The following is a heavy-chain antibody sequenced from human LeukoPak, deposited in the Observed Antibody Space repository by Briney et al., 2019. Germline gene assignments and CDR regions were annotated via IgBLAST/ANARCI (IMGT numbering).Heavy chain of an antibody. D-gene: IGHD3-10*01. CDR1: GGSISSGNYY. CDR3: ARQSYTAYYYYGMDV. V-gene: IGHV4-30-4*01. CDR2: IYHSGST. J-gene: IGHJ6*02. Sequence: SQTLSLTCTVSGGSISSGNYYWSWIRQPPGKGLEWIGYIYHSGSTNYNPSLKSRVTFALDTSKNQFSLKLSSVTAADTAVYYCARQSYTAYYYYGMDVWGQGTTVTVSS.